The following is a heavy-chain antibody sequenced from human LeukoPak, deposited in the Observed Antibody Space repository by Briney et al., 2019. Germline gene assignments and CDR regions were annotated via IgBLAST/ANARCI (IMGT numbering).Heavy chain of an antibody. CDR1: GFSLSTSGVG. Sequence: SGPTLVNPTQTLTLTCTFSGFSLSTSGVGVGWIRQPPGKALEWLALIYWNDDKRYSPSLKSRLTITKDTSKNQVVLTMTNMDPVDTATYCCAHLAASPITIFGVAITGWFDPWGQGTLVTVSS. D-gene: IGHD3-3*01. CDR2: IYWNDDK. CDR3: AHLAASPITIFGVAITGWFDP. V-gene: IGHV2-5*01. J-gene: IGHJ5*02.